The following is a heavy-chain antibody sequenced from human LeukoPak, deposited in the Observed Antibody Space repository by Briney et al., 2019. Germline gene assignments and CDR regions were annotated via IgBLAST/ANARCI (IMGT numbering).Heavy chain of an antibody. D-gene: IGHD3-3*01. V-gene: IGHV3-48*04. Sequence: GGSLRLSCAASGFTLSSYSMNWVRQAPGKGLEWVSYISSSSTIYYADSVKGRFTISRDNAKNSLYLQMNSLRAEDTAVYYCARYDFWSSNFDYWGQGTLVTVSS. CDR2: ISSSSTI. CDR3: ARYDFWSSNFDY. CDR1: GFTLSSYS. J-gene: IGHJ4*02.